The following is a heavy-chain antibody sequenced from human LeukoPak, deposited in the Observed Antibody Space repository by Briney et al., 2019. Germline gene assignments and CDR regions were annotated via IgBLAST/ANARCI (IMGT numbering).Heavy chain of an antibody. CDR3: ALQRTLWQQLLDY. J-gene: IGHJ4*02. CDR2: IGTNPANT. Sequence: GGSLRLSCAASGFTFSNYAMNWVRQTPGKRLEWVSLIGTNPANTHYADSVKGRFTFSRDNSRNTLYLQMNSLRAEGTAVYYCALQRTLWQQLLDYWGQGTLVTVSS. D-gene: IGHD6-13*01. V-gene: IGHV3-23*01. CDR1: GFTFSNYA.